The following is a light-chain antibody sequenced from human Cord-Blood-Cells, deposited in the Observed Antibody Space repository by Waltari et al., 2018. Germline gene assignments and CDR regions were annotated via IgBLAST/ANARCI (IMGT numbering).Light chain of an antibody. CDR1: QSVSSN. CDR3: QQYNNWPPWT. J-gene: IGKJ1*01. V-gene: IGKV3-15*01. Sequence: EIVMTQSPATLSVSPGERATLSCSASQSVSSNLAWYQQKPGQAPRLLIYVASTRATGIPARFSGRGSGTEFTLTISSLQSEDFAVYYCQQYNNWPPWTFGQGTKVEIK. CDR2: VAS.